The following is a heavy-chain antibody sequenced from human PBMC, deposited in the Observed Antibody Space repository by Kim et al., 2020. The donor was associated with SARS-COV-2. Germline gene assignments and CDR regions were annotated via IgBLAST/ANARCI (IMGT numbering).Heavy chain of an antibody. D-gene: IGHD6-13*01. CDR2: ISYDGSNK. Sequence: GGSLRLSCAASGFTFSSYGMHWVRQAPGKGLEWVAVISYDGSNKYYADSVKGRFTISRDNSKNTLYLQMNSLRAEDTAVYYCARDRGYSSIIDYWGQGTLVTVSS. V-gene: IGHV3-33*05. CDR3: ARDRGYSSIIDY. J-gene: IGHJ4*02. CDR1: GFTFSSYG.